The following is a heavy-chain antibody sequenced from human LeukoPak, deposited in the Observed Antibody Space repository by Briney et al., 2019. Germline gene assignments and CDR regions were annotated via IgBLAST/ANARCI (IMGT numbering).Heavy chain of an antibody. D-gene: IGHD5-12*01. V-gene: IGHV1-69*13. J-gene: IGHJ6*03. Sequence: SVKVSCKASGGTFSSYAISWVGQAPGQGGEGMGGIIPMFGRANYAQKFQGGVTITADESTSTAYMELSSLRSEDTAVYYCARADSGYDNYYYYYMDVWGKGTTVTVSS. CDR1: GGTFSSYA. CDR2: IIPMFGRA. CDR3: ARADSGYDNYYYYYMDV.